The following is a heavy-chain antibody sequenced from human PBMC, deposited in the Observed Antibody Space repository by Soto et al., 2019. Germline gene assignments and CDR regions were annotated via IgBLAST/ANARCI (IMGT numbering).Heavy chain of an antibody. J-gene: IGHJ4*02. Sequence: GGSLRLSCTASGFTFGSYAMNWVRQAPGKGLEWVSVISGSGDSTYYADSVKGRFTISRDNSKNTLYLQMKSLRAEDTAVYYCASRTSGWYFDYWGQGTVVTVSS. V-gene: IGHV3-23*01. CDR2: ISGSGDST. CDR1: GFTFGSYA. CDR3: ASRTSGWYFDY. D-gene: IGHD6-19*01.